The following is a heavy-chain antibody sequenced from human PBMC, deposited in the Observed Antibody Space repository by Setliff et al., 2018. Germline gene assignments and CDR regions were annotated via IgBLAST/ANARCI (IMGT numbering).Heavy chain of an antibody. CDR1: GSSISSSSYY. V-gene: IGHV4-39*07. Sequence: PSETLSLTCTVSGSSISSSSYYWGWIRQPPGKGLEWIGSIYYSGSTYYNPSLKSRVTISVDTSKNQFSLKLSSVTAADTAVYYCARIHLLLWFGELLSGWFDPWGQGTLVTVSS. CDR2: IYYSGST. J-gene: IGHJ5*02. D-gene: IGHD3-10*01. CDR3: ARIHLLLWFGELLSGWFDP.